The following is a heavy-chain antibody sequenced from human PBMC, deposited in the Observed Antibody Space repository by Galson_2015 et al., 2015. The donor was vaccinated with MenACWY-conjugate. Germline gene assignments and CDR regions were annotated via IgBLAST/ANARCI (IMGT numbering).Heavy chain of an antibody. Sequence: SLRLSCAASGFTFDDYGMSWVRQAPGKGLEWVSGINWNGGSTGYADSVKGRFTISRDNAKNSLYLQMNSLRAEDTALYYCARDPGGSYGGDAFDIWGQGTMVTVSS. V-gene: IGHV3-20*04. CDR1: GFTFDDYG. CDR3: ARDPGGSYGGDAFDI. J-gene: IGHJ3*02. CDR2: INWNGGST. D-gene: IGHD1-26*01.